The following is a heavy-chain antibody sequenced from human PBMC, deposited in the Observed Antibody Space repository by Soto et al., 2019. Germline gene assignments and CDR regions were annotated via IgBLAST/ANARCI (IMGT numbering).Heavy chain of an antibody. CDR1: GVTVSSNY. CDR2: IYSGGST. J-gene: IGHJ6*02. Sequence: GGSLRLSCAASGVTVSSNYMSWVRQAPGKGLEWVSVIYSGGSTYYADSVKGRFTISRDNSKNTLYLQMGSLRAEDMAVYYCARLHNYHYALDVWGQGTTVTVSS. CDR3: ARLHNYHYALDV. V-gene: IGHV3-66*04.